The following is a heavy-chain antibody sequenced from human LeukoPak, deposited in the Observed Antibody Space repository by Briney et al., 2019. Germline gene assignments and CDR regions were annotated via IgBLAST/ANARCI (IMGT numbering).Heavy chain of an antibody. CDR3: ARHKTPYYYGSGSSPFDP. V-gene: IGHV4-34*01. CDR2: INHSGST. Sequence: TSETLSLTCAVYGGSFSGYYWRWIRQPPGKGLEGIGEINHSGSTNYNPSLESRVTISVDTSKNQFYLKLSSVTAADTAVYYCARHKTPYYYGSGSSPFDPWGQGTLLTVSS. CDR1: GGSFSGYY. D-gene: IGHD3-10*01. J-gene: IGHJ5*02.